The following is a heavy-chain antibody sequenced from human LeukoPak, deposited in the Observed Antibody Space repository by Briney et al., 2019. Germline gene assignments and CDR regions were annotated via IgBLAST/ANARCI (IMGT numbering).Heavy chain of an antibody. J-gene: IGHJ4*02. CDR2: IIPIFGTA. CDR1: GGTFSSYA. CDR3: ARGRRDGHNFPALYFDY. V-gene: IGHV1-69*13. Sequence: SVKVSCKASGGTFSSYAISWVRQAPGQGLEWMGGIIPIFGTANYAQKFQGRVTITADESTSTAYMELSSLRSEDTAVYYCARGRRDGHNFPALYFDYWGQGTLVTVSS. D-gene: IGHD5-24*01.